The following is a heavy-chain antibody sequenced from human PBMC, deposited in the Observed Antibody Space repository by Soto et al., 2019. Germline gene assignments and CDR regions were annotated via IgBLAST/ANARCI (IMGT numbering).Heavy chain of an antibody. CDR1: GFTFSSYA. CDR3: AKRGVIMPHYFDY. Sequence: EVQLLESGGGLVQPGGSLRLSCAASGFTFSSYAMSWVRQAPGKGLEWVSAISGSGGSTYYADSVKGRFTISRDNSKDTLYLQMNSLRAEDTAVYYCAKRGVIMPHYFDYWGQGTLVTVSS. CDR2: ISGSGGST. V-gene: IGHV3-23*01. D-gene: IGHD3-10*01. J-gene: IGHJ4*02.